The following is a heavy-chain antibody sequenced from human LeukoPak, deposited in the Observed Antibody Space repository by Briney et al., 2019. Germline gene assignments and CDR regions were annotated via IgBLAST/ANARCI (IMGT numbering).Heavy chain of an antibody. V-gene: IGHV3-53*01. Sequence: GGSLRLSCAVSGFTVSNNYMSWVRQAPGKGLEWVSVIYSGGNTYYADSVRGRFTISRDNSKNTLYLQMNSLRVEDTAVYYCARDRAGGYDVFDYWGRGTLVTVSS. CDR1: GFTVSNNY. CDR2: IYSGGNT. J-gene: IGHJ4*02. D-gene: IGHD5-12*01. CDR3: ARDRAGGYDVFDY.